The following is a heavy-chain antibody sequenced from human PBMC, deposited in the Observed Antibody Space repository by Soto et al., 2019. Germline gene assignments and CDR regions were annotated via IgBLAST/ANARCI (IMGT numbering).Heavy chain of an antibody. CDR2: ISGSGGST. CDR1: GFTFSSYA. V-gene: IGHV3-23*01. Sequence: GGSLRLSCAASGFTFSSYAMSWVRQAPGKGLEWVSAISGSGGSTYYADSVKGRFTISRDNSKNTLYLQMNSLRAEDTAVYYCAKDHGRYPPGGSPSGYWGQGTLVTVSS. D-gene: IGHD3-16*01. J-gene: IGHJ4*02. CDR3: AKDHGRYPPGGSPSGY.